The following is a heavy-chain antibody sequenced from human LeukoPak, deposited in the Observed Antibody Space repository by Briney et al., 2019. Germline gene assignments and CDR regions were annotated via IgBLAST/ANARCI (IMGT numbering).Heavy chain of an antibody. CDR1: GYTFTGYY. D-gene: IGHD3-22*01. V-gene: IGHV1-2*02. J-gene: IGHJ5*02. CDR3: ARDDYYDSSGFPNWFDP. Sequence: ASVKVSCKASGYTFTGYYIYWVRQAPGQGLEWMGWINPNSGATNYAQKFQGRVTMTRDTSISTAYMELSRLRSDDTAVYYCARDDYYDSSGFPNWFDPWAREPWSPSPQ. CDR2: INPNSGAT.